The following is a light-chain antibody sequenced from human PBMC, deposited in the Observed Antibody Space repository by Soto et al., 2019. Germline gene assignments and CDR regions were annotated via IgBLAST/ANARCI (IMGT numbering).Light chain of an antibody. CDR2: EVT. Sequence: QSALTQPPSASGSPGQSVTISCTGTSSDVGAYNYVSWYQQHAGKAPKLVIYEVTKRPSGVPHRFSGSKSATTASLTVSGLQAEDEADYYCSSFASSNTLVFGGGTKVTVL. V-gene: IGLV2-8*01. CDR1: SSDVGAYNY. J-gene: IGLJ3*02. CDR3: SSFASSNTLV.